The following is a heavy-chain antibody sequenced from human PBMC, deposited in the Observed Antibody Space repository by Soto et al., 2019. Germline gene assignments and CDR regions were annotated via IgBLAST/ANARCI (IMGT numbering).Heavy chain of an antibody. J-gene: IGHJ6*02. D-gene: IGHD2-15*01. CDR3: ARDGLSRWYYGMDV. Sequence: GGSLRLSCAASGFTFSSYGMHWVRQAPGKGLEWVAVIWYDGSNKYYADSVRGRFTISRDNSKNTLYLQMNSLRAEDTAVYYCARDGLSRWYYGMDVWGQGTTVTVSS. CDR2: IWYDGSNK. V-gene: IGHV3-33*01. CDR1: GFTFSSYG.